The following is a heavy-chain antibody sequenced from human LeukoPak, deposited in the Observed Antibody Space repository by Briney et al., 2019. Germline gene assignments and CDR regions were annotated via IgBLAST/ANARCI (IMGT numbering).Heavy chain of an antibody. J-gene: IGHJ4*02. D-gene: IGHD6-19*01. V-gene: IGHV4-38-2*02. CDR3: ARDRGVAVAGPPGY. CDR2: ICHSGST. Sequence: PSETLSLTCAVSGYSISSGYYWGWIRQPPGKGLEWVGSICHSGSTYYNPSLKSRVTISVDTSKNQFSLKLSSVTAADTAVYYCARDRGVAVAGPPGYWGQGTLVTVSS. CDR1: GYSISSGYY.